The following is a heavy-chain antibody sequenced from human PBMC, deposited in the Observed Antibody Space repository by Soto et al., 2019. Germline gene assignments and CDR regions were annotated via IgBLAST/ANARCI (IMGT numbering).Heavy chain of an antibody. D-gene: IGHD3-22*01. CDR1: GFTFSSYS. V-gene: IGHV3-21*01. CDR2: ISSSSSYI. J-gene: IGHJ4*02. Sequence: EVQLVESGGCLVKPGGSLRLSCAASGFTFSSYSMNWVRQAPGKGLEWVSSISSSSSYIYYADSVKGRFTISRDNAKNSLYLQMNSLRAEDTAVYYCASGNYYDSSGYYYGYWGQGTLVTVSS. CDR3: ASGNYYDSSGYYYGY.